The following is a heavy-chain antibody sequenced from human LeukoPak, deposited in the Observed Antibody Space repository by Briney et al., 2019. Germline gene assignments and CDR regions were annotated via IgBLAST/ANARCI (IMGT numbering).Heavy chain of an antibody. J-gene: IGHJ4*02. CDR1: GFTFSDYY. CDR3: ARDERIRVVVPKHNFDY. V-gene: IGHV3-11*01. CDR2: ISSSGSTI. Sequence: GGSLRLSCAASGFTFSDYYMSWIRQAPGKGLEWVSYISSSGSTIYYADSVKGRFTISRDNAKNSLYLQMNSLRAEDTAVYYCARDERIRVVVPKHNFDYRGQGTLVTVSS. D-gene: IGHD2-2*01.